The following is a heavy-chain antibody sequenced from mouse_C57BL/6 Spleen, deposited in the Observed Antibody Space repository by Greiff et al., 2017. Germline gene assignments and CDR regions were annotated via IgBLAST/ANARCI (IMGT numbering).Heavy chain of an antibody. CDR2: ISSGGSYT. CDR3: ARRGVYYYGSSSYFDV. V-gene: IGHV5-6*01. Sequence: EVQVVESGGDLVKPGGSLKLSCAASGFTFSSYGMSWVRQTPDKRLEWVATISSGGSYTYYPDSVKGRFTISSGNAKNTLYLQMSSLKSEDTAMYYCARRGVYYYGSSSYFDVWGTGTTVTVSS. CDR1: GFTFSSYG. D-gene: IGHD1-1*01. J-gene: IGHJ1*03.